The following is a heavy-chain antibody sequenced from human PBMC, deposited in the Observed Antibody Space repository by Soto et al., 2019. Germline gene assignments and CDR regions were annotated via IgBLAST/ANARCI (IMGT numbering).Heavy chain of an antibody. D-gene: IGHD2-2*01. Sequence: QVQLVQSGAEVKKPGSSVKVSCKASGGTFSNYAIYWVRQAPGQGLEWMGGIIPIFGTAKSAQKFQGRVTITADESTSTAYMELSSLRSEDTAVYYCARNGRGYCSSTSCSQYGIDVWGQGTTVTVSS. CDR2: IIPIFGTA. CDR3: ARNGRGYCSSTSCSQYGIDV. CDR1: GGTFSNYA. J-gene: IGHJ6*02. V-gene: IGHV1-69*01.